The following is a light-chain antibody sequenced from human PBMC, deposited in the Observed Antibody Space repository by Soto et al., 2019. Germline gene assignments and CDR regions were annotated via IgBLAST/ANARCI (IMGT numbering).Light chain of an antibody. Sequence: EIVLTQSPGTLSLSPGERATLSCRASQSVTSNYLAWYQQKPGQAPGLLIYDTSTRASGVPDRFSGSGSGTEFTLTISRLEPEDFAVYYCQQYSSLWTFGQGTKVDIK. J-gene: IGKJ1*01. V-gene: IGKV3-20*01. CDR1: QSVTSNY. CDR2: DTS. CDR3: QQYSSLWT.